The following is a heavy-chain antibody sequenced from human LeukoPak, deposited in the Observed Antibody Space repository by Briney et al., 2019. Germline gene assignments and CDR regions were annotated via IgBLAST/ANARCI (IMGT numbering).Heavy chain of an antibody. V-gene: IGHV3-23*01. D-gene: IGHD1-1*01. Sequence: GGSLRLSCAASGFTFNNYPMSWVRQAPGKGLEWVSAITSSGDSTYYADSVRGRFTISRDNSKNTLYLQMNTLRAEDRAVYYCAKENPVRGTNYFDYWGQGTLVTVSS. J-gene: IGHJ4*02. CDR3: AKENPVRGTNYFDY. CDR1: GFTFNNYP. CDR2: ITSSGDST.